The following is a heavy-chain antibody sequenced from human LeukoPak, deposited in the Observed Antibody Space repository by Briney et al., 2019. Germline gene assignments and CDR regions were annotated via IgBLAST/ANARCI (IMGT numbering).Heavy chain of an antibody. CDR1: GYTFSNYA. Sequence: ASVKVSCKASGYTFSNYAMHWVHQAPGQRLEWMGWINAGNGNTKYSQKLQGRVTMTTDTSTSTAYMELRSLRSDDTAVYYCARDYLTYYYDSSGSMIYWGQGTLVTVSS. V-gene: IGHV1-3*01. CDR3: ARDYLTYYYDSSGSMIY. CDR2: INAGNGNT. D-gene: IGHD3-22*01. J-gene: IGHJ4*02.